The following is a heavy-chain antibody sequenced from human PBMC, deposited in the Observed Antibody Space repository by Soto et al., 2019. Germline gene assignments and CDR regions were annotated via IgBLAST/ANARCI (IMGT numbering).Heavy chain of an antibody. CDR2: INPSGGST. J-gene: IGHJ3*02. Sequence: ASVKVSCKASGYTFTSYYMHWVRQAPGQGLEWMGIINPSGGSTSYAQKFQGRVTMTRDTSTSTVYMELSSLRSEDTAVYYCARARSTTGTPAAFDIWGQGTMVTVSS. D-gene: IGHD1-1*01. CDR3: ARARSTTGTPAAFDI. CDR1: GYTFTSYY. V-gene: IGHV1-46*03.